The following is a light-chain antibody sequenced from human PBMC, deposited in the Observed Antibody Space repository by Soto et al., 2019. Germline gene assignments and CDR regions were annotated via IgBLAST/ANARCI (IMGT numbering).Light chain of an antibody. CDR3: SSYTSSDTLV. Sequence: QSALTQPASVSGSPGQSITISCTGTSSDVGSYFYVSWYQLHPGKAPKLMIYDVNRRPSGISFRFSGSKSGNTASLTISGLQAEDESDYYCSSYTSSDTLVFGTGTKVTVL. CDR1: SSDVGSYFY. V-gene: IGLV2-14*03. J-gene: IGLJ1*01. CDR2: DVN.